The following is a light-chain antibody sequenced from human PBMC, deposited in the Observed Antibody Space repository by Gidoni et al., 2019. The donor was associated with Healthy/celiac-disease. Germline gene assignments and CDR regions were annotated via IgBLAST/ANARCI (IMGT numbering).Light chain of an antibody. CDR3: QQYKNCPPLST. J-gene: IGKJ3*01. CDR1: QRVSSN. V-gene: IGKV3-15*01. Sequence: DIVMTQSPGTLSVSPGESATLSCGASQRVSSNLARYQQKPGQAPRLLIYGASTRATGIPARFSGSVSVTEFSLTISSLQSVDFAVYYCQQYKNCPPLSTFGPGTKVDIK. CDR2: GAS.